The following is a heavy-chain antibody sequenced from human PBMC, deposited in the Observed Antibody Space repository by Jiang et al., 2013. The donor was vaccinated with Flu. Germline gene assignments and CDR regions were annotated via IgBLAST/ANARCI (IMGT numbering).Heavy chain of an antibody. CDR3: ARLQDLDSSGYWYFDS. J-gene: IGHJ4*02. CDR2: IHSSGIT. D-gene: IGHD3-22*01. CDR1: GGSITNYY. V-gene: IGHV4-4*07. Sequence: LLKPSETLSLTCIVSGGSITNYYWSGIRQPAGKGLEWLGRIHSSGITNYNPSFKSRVSMSVDTSNNQFSLKLSSVTAADTAVYYCARLQDLDSSGYWYFDSWGQGTLVIVSS.